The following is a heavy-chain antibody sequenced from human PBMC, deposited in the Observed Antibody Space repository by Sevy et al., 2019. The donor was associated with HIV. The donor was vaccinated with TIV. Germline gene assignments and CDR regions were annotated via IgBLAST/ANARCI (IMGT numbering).Heavy chain of an antibody. Sequence: GGSLRLSCAASGFTFSSYWMSWVRQAPGKGLEWVANIKQDGSEKYYVDSVKGRFTISRDNAKNSLYLQMNSLRAEDTAVYYCVREGATIAANYDAFDIWGRGTMVTVSS. J-gene: IGHJ3*02. V-gene: IGHV3-7*01. CDR2: IKQDGSEK. CDR1: GFTFSSYW. CDR3: VREGATIAANYDAFDI. D-gene: IGHD5-12*01.